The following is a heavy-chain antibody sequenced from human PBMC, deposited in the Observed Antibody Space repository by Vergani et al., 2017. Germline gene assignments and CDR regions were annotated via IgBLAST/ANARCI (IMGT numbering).Heavy chain of an antibody. V-gene: IGHV3-9*01. CDR3: AKGGQGPDYDFWSGSWFDP. CDR2: ISWNSGST. J-gene: IGHJ5*02. CDR1: GFTFDDYA. Sequence: EVQLVESGGGLVQPGRSLRLSCAASGFTFDDYAMHWVRQAPGKGLEWVSGISWNSGSTYYADSVKGRFTISRDNSKNTLYLQMNSLRAEDTAVYYCAKGGQGPDYDFWSGSWFDPWGQGPWSPSPQ. D-gene: IGHD3-3*01.